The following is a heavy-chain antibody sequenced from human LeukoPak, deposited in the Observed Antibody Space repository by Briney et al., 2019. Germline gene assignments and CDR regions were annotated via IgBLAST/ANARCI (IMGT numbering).Heavy chain of an antibody. CDR2: MNPNSGNT. Sequence: ASVKVSCKASGYTFTSYDINWVRQATGQGLEWMGWMNPNSGNTGNAQKFQGRVTMTRNTSISTAYMELSSLRSEDTAVYYCASYCSGGSCLHYWGQGTLVTVSS. D-gene: IGHD2-15*01. CDR1: GYTFTSYD. CDR3: ASYCSGGSCLHY. V-gene: IGHV1-8*01. J-gene: IGHJ4*02.